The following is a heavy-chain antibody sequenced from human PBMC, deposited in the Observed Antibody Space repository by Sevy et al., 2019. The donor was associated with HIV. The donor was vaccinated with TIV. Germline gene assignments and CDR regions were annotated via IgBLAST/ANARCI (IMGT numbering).Heavy chain of an antibody. D-gene: IGHD6-19*01. J-gene: IGHJ4*02. CDR1: GFTFSSYA. CDR3: AKARIAVAGDSNYYFDY. CDR2: ISGSGGST. Sequence: GGSLRLSCAASGFTFSSYAMSWVRQAPGKGLEWVSAISGSGGSTYHADSVKGRFTISRDNSKNTLYLQMNSLRAEDTAVYYCAKARIAVAGDSNYYFDYWGQGTLVTVSS. V-gene: IGHV3-23*01.